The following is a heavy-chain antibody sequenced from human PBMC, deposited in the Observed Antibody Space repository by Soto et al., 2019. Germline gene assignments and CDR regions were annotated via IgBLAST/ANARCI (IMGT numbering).Heavy chain of an antibody. CDR3: AREKDHSNPFDF. D-gene: IGHD4-4*01. CDR1: GYSISNGYY. J-gene: IGHJ4*02. V-gene: IGHV4-38-2*02. Sequence: SETLSLTCTASGYSISNGYYWAWIRQSPGKGLEWIGSVSQTESTYYNPSLESRVTILVDIAKNHFSLRLNSVTAADTAVDFCAREKDHSNPFDFWGPGMLVTVSS. CDR2: VSQTEST.